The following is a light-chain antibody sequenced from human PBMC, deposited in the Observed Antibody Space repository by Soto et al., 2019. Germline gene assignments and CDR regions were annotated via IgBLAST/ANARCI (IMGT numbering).Light chain of an antibody. CDR3: SSFTSSSTLYV. Sequence: QSVLTQPAYVSGSPGQSITISCTGTSSDVGGYNSVSWYQQHPGKAPKLMIYEVSNRPAGASNRFSGYKSGNTASLTVSGLEAEYEADYYCSSFTSSSTLYVFGTGTKVTVL. CDR1: SSDVGGYNS. J-gene: IGLJ1*01. V-gene: IGLV2-14*01. CDR2: EVS.